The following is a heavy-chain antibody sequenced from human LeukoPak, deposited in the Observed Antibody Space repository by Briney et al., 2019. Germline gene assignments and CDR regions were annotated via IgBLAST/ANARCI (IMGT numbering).Heavy chain of an antibody. V-gene: IGHV3-21*01. CDR3: ARGNRRYFDWGAFDI. J-gene: IGHJ3*02. CDR1: GFTFDNYS. Sequence: GGSLRLSCAASGFTFDNYSLNWVRQAPGKGLEWVSFISSSSSYIYYADSVKGRFTISRDNAKNSLYLQMNSLRAEDTAVYYCARGNRRYFDWGAFDIWGQGTMVTVSS. D-gene: IGHD3-9*01. CDR2: ISSSSSYI.